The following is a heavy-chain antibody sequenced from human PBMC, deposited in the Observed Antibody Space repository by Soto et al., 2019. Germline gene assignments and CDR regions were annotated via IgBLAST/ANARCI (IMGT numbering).Heavy chain of an antibody. CDR1: GYTFTSYA. Sequence: ASVKVSCKASGYTFTSYAMHWVRQAPGQRLEWMGWINAGNGNTKYSQKFQGRVTITRDTSASTAYMELSSLRSEDTAVYYCARGWDTGNYYYGMDVWGQGTTVTVSS. J-gene: IGHJ6*02. V-gene: IGHV1-3*01. D-gene: IGHD1-26*01. CDR2: INAGNGNT. CDR3: ARGWDTGNYYYGMDV.